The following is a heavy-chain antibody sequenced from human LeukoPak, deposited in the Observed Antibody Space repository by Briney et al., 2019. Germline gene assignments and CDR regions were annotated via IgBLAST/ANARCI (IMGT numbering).Heavy chain of an antibody. J-gene: IGHJ4*02. D-gene: IGHD1-26*01. V-gene: IGHV3-48*03. CDR3: ARDIVGTSQFDY. Sequence: GGSLRLSCAASGFTFSSYEMNWVRQAPGKGLEWVSYISSSGSTIYYADSVKGRFTISKDNAKNSLYLQMNSLRAEDTAVYYCARDIVGTSQFDYWGQGTLVTVSS. CDR2: ISSSGSTI. CDR1: GFTFSSYE.